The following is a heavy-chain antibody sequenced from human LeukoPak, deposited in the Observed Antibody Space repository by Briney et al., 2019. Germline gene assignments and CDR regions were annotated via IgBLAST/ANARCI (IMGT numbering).Heavy chain of an antibody. D-gene: IGHD5/OR15-5a*01. V-gene: IGHV3-23*01. CDR1: GFTFSSYA. CDR3: AKGVYDAPPD. CDR2: ISGRSGDT. J-gene: IGHJ4*02. Sequence: GGSLRLSCAASGFTFSSYAMSWVRQAPGKGLEWVSAISGRSGDTYYAASVKGRFTISRDNSKNTLYLQMNTLRAEDTAVYYCAKGVYDAPPDWGQGTLVTVSS.